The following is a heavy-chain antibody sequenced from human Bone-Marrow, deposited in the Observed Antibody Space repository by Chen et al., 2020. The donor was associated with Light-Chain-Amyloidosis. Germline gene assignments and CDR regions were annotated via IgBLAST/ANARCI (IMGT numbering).Heavy chain of an antibody. J-gene: IGHJ6*02. CDR1: GYIFTDYV. Sequence: QVHLVQSGAEVKRPGASVRLSCGTSGYIFTDYVLHWVRQAPGQRPEWMGWINTDNGKKNVSQQFPDRVILTSDTSASTIYLEVSGLKPDDTAVYFCARDAKKCMMTYSFDVWGQGVPVTVSS. CDR2: INTDNGKK. V-gene: IGHV1-3*04. CDR3: ARDAKKCMMTYSFDV. D-gene: IGHD2-8*01.